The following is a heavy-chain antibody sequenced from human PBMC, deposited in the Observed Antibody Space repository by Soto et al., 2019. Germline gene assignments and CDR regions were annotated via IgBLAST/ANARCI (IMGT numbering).Heavy chain of an antibody. CDR3: ARXSGYDFWSGYYPYYYYYGMDL. CDR2: IDPSDSYT. Sequence: GESLKISCKGSGYSFTIYWISWVRQMPGKGLEWMGRIDPSDSYTNYSPSFQGHVTISADKSISTAYLQWSSLKASDTAMYYCARXSGYDFWSGYYPYYYYYGMDLWGQGTTVTVSS. J-gene: IGHJ6*02. CDR1: GYSFTIYW. V-gene: IGHV5-10-1*01. D-gene: IGHD3-3*01.